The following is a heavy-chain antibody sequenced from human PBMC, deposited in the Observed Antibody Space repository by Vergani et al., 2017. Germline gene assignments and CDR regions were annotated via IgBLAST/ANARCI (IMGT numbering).Heavy chain of an antibody. V-gene: IGHV4-61*02. D-gene: IGHD2-2*01. Sequence: QVKLQESGPGLLKPSQTLTLTCTVSGESIRSGSHYWSWIRQPAGKGPEWIGHIHTGGSTDLNPSFKSRVSISVDTSKSQFSLKLSSVTAADTAVYYCARDRLGXCSSTSCSQDAFDIWGQGTMVTVSS. CDR1: GESIRSGSHY. CDR2: IHTGGST. CDR3: ARDRLGXCSSTSCSQDAFDI. J-gene: IGHJ3*02.